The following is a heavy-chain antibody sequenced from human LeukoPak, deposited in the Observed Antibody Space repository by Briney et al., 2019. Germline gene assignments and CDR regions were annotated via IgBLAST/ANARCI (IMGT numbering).Heavy chain of an antibody. V-gene: IGHV4-39*01. J-gene: IGHJ5*02. CDR2: IYYSGST. D-gene: IGHD6-19*01. CDR3: ARHAPSGYSSGWYRGKGFDP. CDR1: GGSISSSSYY. Sequence: SETLSLTCTVSGGSISSSSYYWGWIRQPPGKGLEWIGSIYYSGSTYYNPSLKSRVTISVDTSKNQFSLKLSSVAAADTAVYYCARHAPSGYSSGWYRGKGFDPWGQGTLVTVSS.